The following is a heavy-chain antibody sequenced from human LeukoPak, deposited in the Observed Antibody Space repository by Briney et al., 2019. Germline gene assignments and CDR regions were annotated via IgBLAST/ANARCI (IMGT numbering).Heavy chain of an antibody. CDR3: AGAYYGSGNFYFDY. CDR2: IYYSGST. J-gene: IGHJ4*02. CDR1: GGSISSGGYY. Sequence: SQTLSLTCTVSGGSISSGGYYWSWIRQHPGKGLEWIGYIYYSGSTYYNPSLKSRVTISVDTSKNQFSLKLSSVTAADTAVYYCAGAYYGSGNFYFDYWGQGTLVTVSS. V-gene: IGHV4-31*03. D-gene: IGHD3-10*01.